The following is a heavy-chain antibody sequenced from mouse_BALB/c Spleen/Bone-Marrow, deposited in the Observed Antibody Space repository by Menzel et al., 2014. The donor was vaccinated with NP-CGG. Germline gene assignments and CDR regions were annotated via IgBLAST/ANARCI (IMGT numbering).Heavy chain of an antibody. CDR1: GFTFTDYY. Sequence: EVQGVESGGGLVQPGGSLRLSCATSGFTFTDYYMTWVRQPSGKALEWLSFIRNEANGYTTEYRASVKGRFTISRDNSQSILYIQMNTLRPEDSATYYCARDNGSSPSYWFFNVWGAGTTVTVSS. J-gene: IGHJ1*01. CDR3: ARDNGSSPSYWFFNV. D-gene: IGHD1-1*01. V-gene: IGHV7-3*02. CDR2: IRNEANGYTT.